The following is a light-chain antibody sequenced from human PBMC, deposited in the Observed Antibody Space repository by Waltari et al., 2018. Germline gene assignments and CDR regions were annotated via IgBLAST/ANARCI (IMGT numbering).Light chain of an antibody. V-gene: IGLV1-40*01. Sequence: QPVLTQPPSVSGAPGQRVTISCTGSSSNLGANYDVHWYQHPPGTAPKLLIYVNNNRPSGVPHRFPGSKSGTSASLAITGLQAEDEADYYCQSYDSSLSAYVFGAGTKVTVL. CDR1: SSNLGANYD. J-gene: IGLJ1*01. CDR3: QSYDSSLSAYV. CDR2: VNN.